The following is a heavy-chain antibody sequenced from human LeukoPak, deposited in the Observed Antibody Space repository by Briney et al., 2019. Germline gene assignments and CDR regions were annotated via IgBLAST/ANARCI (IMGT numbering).Heavy chain of an antibody. CDR1: GFTFSLYW. V-gene: IGHV3-7*01. Sequence: GGSLRLSCAASGFTFSLYWMTWVRQSPGKGLEWVADINPDGSQKYSVDSVKGRFTISRDNAKNSLFLQMNSLRAEDTSVYYCVRQMIRFWFDPWGQGTQVTVSS. D-gene: IGHD3-16*01. CDR2: INPDGSQK. CDR3: VRQMIRFWFDP. J-gene: IGHJ5*02.